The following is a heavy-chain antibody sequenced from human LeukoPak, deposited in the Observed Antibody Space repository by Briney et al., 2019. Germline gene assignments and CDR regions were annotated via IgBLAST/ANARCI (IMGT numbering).Heavy chain of an antibody. CDR1: GLTFSSYA. Sequence: GGSLRLSCAASGLTFSSYAMSWVRQAPGKGLEWVSAISGSGGSTYYADSVKGRFTISRDNSKNTLYLQMNSLRAEDTAVYYCAKVGESSSGYYYYYYGMDVWGQGTTVTVSS. CDR3: AKVGESSSGYYYYYYGMDV. CDR2: ISGSGGST. D-gene: IGHD3-22*01. J-gene: IGHJ6*02. V-gene: IGHV3-23*01.